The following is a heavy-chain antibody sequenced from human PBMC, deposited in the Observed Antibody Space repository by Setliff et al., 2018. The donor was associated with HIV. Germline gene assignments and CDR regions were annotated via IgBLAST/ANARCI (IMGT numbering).Heavy chain of an antibody. CDR2: IYYGGST. CDR1: GVSISDHY. CDR3: ATYSSAWFEFFQH. Sequence: SETLSLTCSVSGVSISDHYWSWIRLPPGKGLEWIGYIYYGGSTKYNPSLRSRVTISADTSKNQFSLKLTSVTAADTAVYYCATYSSAWFEFFQHWGLGTLVTVSS. V-gene: IGHV4-59*11. J-gene: IGHJ1*01. D-gene: IGHD6-19*01.